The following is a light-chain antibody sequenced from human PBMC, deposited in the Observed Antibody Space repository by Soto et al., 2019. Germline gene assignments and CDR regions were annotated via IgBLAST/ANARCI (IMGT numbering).Light chain of an antibody. J-gene: IGKJ3*01. CDR2: LAS. CDR3: QQYNSYPIT. V-gene: IGKV1-5*03. Sequence: IQGTKSPSTLSASVGARVTTTCRASQSFSKWLAWYQQKPGKAPKLLIYLASTLVFGVPSRFSGSGSGTEFTLTISGLQPDDFATYYCQQYNSYPITFGPGTKVDIK. CDR1: QSFSKW.